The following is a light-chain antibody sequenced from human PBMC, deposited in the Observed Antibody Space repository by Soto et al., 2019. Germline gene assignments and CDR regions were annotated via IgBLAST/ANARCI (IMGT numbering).Light chain of an antibody. Sequence: EIVLTQSPVTLSLSLGERVTLSCRASQSVSSNYLAWYQHRPGQAPRLLIHGVSSRATGIPDRFTGSGSGRDFTLTISSLEPEDSAVYYCQQYGRSPYSFGQGTKLEIK. CDR3: QQYGRSPYS. CDR1: QSVSSNY. J-gene: IGKJ2*01. CDR2: GVS. V-gene: IGKV3-20*01.